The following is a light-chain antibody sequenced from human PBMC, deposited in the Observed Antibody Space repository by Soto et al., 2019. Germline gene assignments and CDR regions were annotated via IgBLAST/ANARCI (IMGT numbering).Light chain of an antibody. CDR3: QQYGSSPPYT. CDR2: GAS. J-gene: IGKJ1*01. CDR1: QSVSSSY. V-gene: IGKV3-20*01. Sequence: EIVLPQSPGTLSLSPGERATLSCRASQSVSSSYLAWYQQKPGQAPRLLIYGASSRATGIPDRFSGSGSGTDFTLTISRLEPEDFAVYYCQQYGSSPPYTFGQGTKVDIK.